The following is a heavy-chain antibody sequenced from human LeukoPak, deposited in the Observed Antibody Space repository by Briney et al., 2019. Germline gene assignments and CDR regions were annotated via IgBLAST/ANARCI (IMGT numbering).Heavy chain of an antibody. CDR2: IYYSGST. CDR1: GGSISSYY. D-gene: IGHD5-18*01. Sequence: PSEILSLTCTVSGGSISSYYWSWIRQPPGKGLEWIGYIYYSGSTNYNPSLKSRVTISVDTSKNQFSLKLSSVTAADTAVYYCARGGHTAMALRYYYYYMDVWGKGTAVTVSS. CDR3: ARGGHTAMALRYYYYYMDV. V-gene: IGHV4-59*01. J-gene: IGHJ6*03.